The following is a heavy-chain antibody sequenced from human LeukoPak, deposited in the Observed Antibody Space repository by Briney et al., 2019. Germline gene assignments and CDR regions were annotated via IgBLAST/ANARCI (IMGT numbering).Heavy chain of an antibody. J-gene: IGHJ3*02. D-gene: IGHD2-2*01. CDR1: GFTFTSYA. V-gene: IGHV3-23*01. CDR3: AKGGWGCSSTSCYADAFDI. Sequence: GGSLRLSCAASGFTFTSYAMSWVRQAPGKGLEWVSAISASGGSTYYADSVKGRFTISRDNSKNTLYLQMNSLRAEDTAVYYCAKGGWGCSSTSCYADAFDIWGQGTMVTVYS. CDR2: ISASGGST.